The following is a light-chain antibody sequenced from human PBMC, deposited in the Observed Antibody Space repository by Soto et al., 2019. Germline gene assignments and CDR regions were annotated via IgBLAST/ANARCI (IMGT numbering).Light chain of an antibody. Sequence: IQLTQSPSSLSASVGDSVTITCRASQCLXSYFGWYQQKPGKAPKLLXYDASTWQRGVPSRLSGSGSGTDFTLTISRLHPEDFANYYCQQLNSDTPTVGQGTRLEI. V-gene: IGKV1-9*01. CDR2: DAS. CDR1: QCLXSY. CDR3: QQLNSDTPT. J-gene: IGKJ5*01.